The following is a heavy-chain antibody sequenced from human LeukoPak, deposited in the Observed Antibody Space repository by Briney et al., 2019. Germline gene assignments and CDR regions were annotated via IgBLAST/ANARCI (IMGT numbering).Heavy chain of an antibody. CDR2: IWYDGSNK. J-gene: IGHJ4*02. V-gene: IGHV3-33*01. Sequence: GGSLRLSCAASGFTFSSYGMHWVRQAPGEGLEWVAVIWYDGSNKYYADSVKGRFTISRDNSRNTLYLQMNSLRAEDTAVYYCARDQRNYFDYWGQGTLVTVSS. CDR1: GFTFSSYG. CDR3: ARDQRNYFDY.